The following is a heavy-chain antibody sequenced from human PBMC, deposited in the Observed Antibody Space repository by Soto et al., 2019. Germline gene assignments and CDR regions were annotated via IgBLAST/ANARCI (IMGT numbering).Heavy chain of an antibody. CDR3: ARDQTKWLRDASDI. V-gene: IGHV1-18*01. Sequence: QVQLVQSGAEVKKPGAPVKVSCKASGYTFVSFGINWVRQAPGQGLEWLGRISPYNGDTSYAEKFRGRVAMTTDTSSSTVYLELRSLRSDDTSVYYCARDQTKWLRDASDIWGQGSMVTVSS. D-gene: IGHD2-8*01. J-gene: IGHJ3*02. CDR1: GYTFVSFG. CDR2: ISPYNGDT.